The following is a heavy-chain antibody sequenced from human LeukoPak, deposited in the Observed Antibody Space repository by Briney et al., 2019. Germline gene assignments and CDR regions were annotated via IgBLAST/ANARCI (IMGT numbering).Heavy chain of an antibody. CDR2: IYYSGNT. Sequence: SETLSLTCAVYGGSFSGYYWSWIRQPPGKGLEWIGYIYYSGNTNYNPSLKSRVTISLDTSQGQFSLKVTSVTAADTAVYYCARGRDYFDFWGQGTLVTVSS. J-gene: IGHJ4*02. CDR1: GGSFSGYY. CDR3: ARGRDYFDF. V-gene: IGHV4-59*01.